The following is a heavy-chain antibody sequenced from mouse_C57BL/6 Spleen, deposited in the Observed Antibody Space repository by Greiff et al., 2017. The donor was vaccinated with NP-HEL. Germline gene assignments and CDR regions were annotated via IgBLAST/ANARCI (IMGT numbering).Heavy chain of an antibody. CDR1: GFTFSSYA. CDR2: ISDGGSYT. CDR3: ARDPSYENYAMDY. Sequence: EVMLVESGGGLVKPGGSLKLSCAASGFTFSSYAMSWVRQTPEKRLEWVATISDGGSYTYYPDNVKGRFTISRDNAKNNLYLQMSHLKSEDTAMYYCARDPSYENYAMDYWGQGTSVTVSS. J-gene: IGHJ4*01. D-gene: IGHD2-10*01. V-gene: IGHV5-4*01.